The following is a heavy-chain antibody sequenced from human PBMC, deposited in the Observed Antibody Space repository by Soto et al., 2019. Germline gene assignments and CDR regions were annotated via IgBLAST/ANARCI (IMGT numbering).Heavy chain of an antibody. CDR3: AREVASYGSTYFDY. D-gene: IGHD5-18*01. V-gene: IGHV4-59*01. CDR1: GGSIRGYY. CDR2: INYGGTT. Sequence: PSETLSLTCTVSGGSIRGYYWTWIRQSPGKVLEWIGYINYGGTTKYNPFLNGRVTISVGTSQNQISLRLTSVTAADTGVYYCAREVASYGSTYFDYWGKGXLVTVYS. J-gene: IGHJ4*02.